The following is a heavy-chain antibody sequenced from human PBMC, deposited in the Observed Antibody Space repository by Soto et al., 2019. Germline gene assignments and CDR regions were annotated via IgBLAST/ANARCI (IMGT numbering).Heavy chain of an antibody. CDR3: ARGRTVGNYADDSSDYFYFFDY. V-gene: IGHV4-61*01. J-gene: IGHJ4*02. D-gene: IGHD3-22*01. CDR2: VIPGGST. Sequence: PSETLSLTCTVSGDSVSSGSYFWTWIRRPPGKGLEWIGYVIPGGSTSYNPSLKSRVTISVDRSKNQFSLKLTSANAADTAVYYCARGRTVGNYADDSSDYFYFFDYWGQGTQVTVSS. CDR1: GDSVSSGSYF.